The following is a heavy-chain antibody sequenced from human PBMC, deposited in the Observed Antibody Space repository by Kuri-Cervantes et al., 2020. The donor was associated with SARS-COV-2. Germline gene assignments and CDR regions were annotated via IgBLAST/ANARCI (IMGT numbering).Heavy chain of an antibody. CDR2: IYYSGST. CDR1: GGSISSSSYY. V-gene: IGHV4-39*01. D-gene: IGHD3-3*01. CDR3: ARQMMSSITIFGVVITKNWFDP. J-gene: IGHJ5*02. Sequence: SETLSLTCAVSGGSISSSSYYWGRIHQPPGKGQEWIGSIYYSGSTYYNPAHRSRVTISVDTSNNQFPLKLSSVTAADTAVYYCARQMMSSITIFGVVITKNWFDPWGQGTLVTVSS.